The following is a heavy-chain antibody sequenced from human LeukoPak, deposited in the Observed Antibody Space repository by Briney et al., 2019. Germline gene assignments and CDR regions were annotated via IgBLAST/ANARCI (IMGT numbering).Heavy chain of an antibody. V-gene: IGHV4-38-2*02. CDR2: IYRSGST. CDR1: GYSISSGFD. Sequence: SETLSLTCSVSGYSISSGFDWGWIRQAPGKGLEWMGSIYRSGSTYYNPSLKRQITIAVDMSRNQFSLKLHSVTAADTAMYSCARGQGTIFGVVVYWGQGPLVTVSS. J-gene: IGHJ4*02. CDR3: ARGQGTIFGVVVY. D-gene: IGHD3-3*01.